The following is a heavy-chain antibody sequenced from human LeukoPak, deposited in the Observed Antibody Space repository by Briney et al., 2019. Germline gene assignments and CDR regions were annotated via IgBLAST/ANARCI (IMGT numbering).Heavy chain of an antibody. V-gene: IGHV4-4*09. CDR1: GGSISSYY. CDR2: IYTSGST. D-gene: IGHD3-3*01. CDR3: ARHPGDFDFWNGYPRNGAFDI. Sequence: SETLSLTCTVSGGSISSYYWSWIRQPPGKGLEWIGYIYTSGSTNYNPSLKSRVTISVDTSKNQFSLKLSSVTAADTAMYYCARHPGDFDFWNGYPRNGAFDIWGQGTMVTVSP. J-gene: IGHJ3*02.